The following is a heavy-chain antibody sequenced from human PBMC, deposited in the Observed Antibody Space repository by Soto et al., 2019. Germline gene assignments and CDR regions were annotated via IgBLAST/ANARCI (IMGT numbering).Heavy chain of an antibody. V-gene: IGHV1-69*13. CDR2: IIPIFGTA. D-gene: IGHD3-10*01. J-gene: IGHJ6*02. CDR3: ASVGPSDLVRGVIIYYYYGMDV. Sequence: ASVKVSCKASGGTFSSYAISWVRQAPGQGLEWMGGIIPIFGTANYAQKFQGRVTITADESTSTAYMELSSLRSEDTAVYYCASVGPSDLVRGVIIYYYYGMDVWGQGTTVTVSS. CDR1: GGTFSSYA.